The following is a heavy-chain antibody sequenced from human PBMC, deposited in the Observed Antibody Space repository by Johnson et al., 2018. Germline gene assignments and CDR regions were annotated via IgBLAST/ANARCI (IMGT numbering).Heavy chain of an antibody. Sequence: VQLVESGGGLVRPGGSVRLSCAASGLTLKTFTLDWVRQAPGKGLEWVSSIAIDDDSIHYADSVKGRFTISRDIAKNSLYLQMNNLSADDPAVYYCSGVSREGDGDMVTSSDYYYYRDAWGKGTTVTVSS. D-gene: IGHD2-21*02. CDR1: GLTLKTFT. V-gene: IGHV3-21*01. J-gene: IGHJ6*03. CDR3: SGVSREGDGDMVTSSDYYYYRDA. CDR2: IAIDDDSI.